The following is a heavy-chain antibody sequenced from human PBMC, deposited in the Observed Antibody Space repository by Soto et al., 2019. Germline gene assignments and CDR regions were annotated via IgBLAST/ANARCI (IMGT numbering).Heavy chain of an antibody. CDR3: ARGGGFSPYYYNLDV. D-gene: IGHD2-15*01. CDR1: GYTLNTYY. Sequence: ASVKVSCKASGYTLNTYYMHWVRQAPGQGPEWMGIINPRGGGTTYAQNFQDRVTMTSDTSSSTVYMELSSLRSEDTAVYYCARGGGFSPYYYNLDVWGQGXTVTVYS. CDR2: INPRGGGT. J-gene: IGHJ6*02. V-gene: IGHV1-46*02.